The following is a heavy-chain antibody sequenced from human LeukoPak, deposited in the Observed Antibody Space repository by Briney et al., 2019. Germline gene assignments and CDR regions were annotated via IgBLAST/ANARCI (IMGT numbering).Heavy chain of an antibody. V-gene: IGHV4-31*11. J-gene: IGHJ6*03. Sequence: SETLSLTCAVSDGSINSVGYHWSWVRQLPGKGLDWVGYIYYSGTAYYNPSLRSRVTISIDTSQNQFSPKVTSVTVADTAVYYCARTGYCSSTSCYTASRPYYYYYMDVWGKGTTVTVSS. D-gene: IGHD2-2*02. CDR3: ARTGYCSSTSCYTASRPYYYYYMDV. CDR2: IYYSGTA. CDR1: DGSINSVGYH.